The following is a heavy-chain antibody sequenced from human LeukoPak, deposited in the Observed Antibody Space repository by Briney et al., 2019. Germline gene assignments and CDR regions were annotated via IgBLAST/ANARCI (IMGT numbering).Heavy chain of an antibody. J-gene: IGHJ3*02. D-gene: IGHD3-3*01. CDR3: AKGGGAGAFDI. CDR2: ISNIGGGT. Sequence: GGSLRLSCAASGFTFSSYSMNWVRQAPGKGLEWVSSISNIGGGTYYADSVKSRFTISRDNSKNTLYLQMNSLRAEDTAEYYCAKGGGAGAFDIWGQGTMVTVSS. CDR1: GFTFSSYS. V-gene: IGHV3-23*01.